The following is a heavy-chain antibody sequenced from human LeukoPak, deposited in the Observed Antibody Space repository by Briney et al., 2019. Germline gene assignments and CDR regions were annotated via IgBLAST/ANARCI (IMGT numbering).Heavy chain of an antibody. J-gene: IGHJ5*02. CDR2: IKQDGSEK. CDR3: ARASDPWLQLT. CDR1: GFTFSNYW. D-gene: IGHD5-24*01. V-gene: IGHV3-7*04. Sequence: GGSLRLSCAASGFTFSNYWMIWVRQAPGKGLEWVANIKQDGSEKRYADSVRGRFTVSRDNAHTSLYLQMSSLRAEDTALYFCARASDPWLQLTWGQGTLVTDSS.